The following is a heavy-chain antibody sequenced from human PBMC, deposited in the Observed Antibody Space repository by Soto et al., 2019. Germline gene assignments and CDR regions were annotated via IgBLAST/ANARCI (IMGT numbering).Heavy chain of an antibody. V-gene: IGHV4-31*03. CDR3: ARETDHSYYYYGMDV. CDR2: IYYSGST. Sequence: QVQLQESGPGLVKPSQTLPLTCTVSGGSISSGGYYWSWIRQHPGKGLEWIGYIYYSGSTYYNPSLKSRVTISVDTSKNQFSLKLSSVTAADTAVYYCARETDHSYYYYGMDVWGQGTTVTVSS. CDR1: GGSISSGGYY. J-gene: IGHJ6*02.